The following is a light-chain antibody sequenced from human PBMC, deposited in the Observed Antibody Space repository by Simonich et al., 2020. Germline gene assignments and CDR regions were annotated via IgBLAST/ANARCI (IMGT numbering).Light chain of an antibody. CDR3: VLYMGSGIWV. Sequence: QTVVTQEPSFSVSPGGTVTLTCGLSSGSVSTSYYPSWYQQTAGQAPRPLIYSTNTRSSGVPDRVSGSILGNKAALTITGAQADDESDYYCVLYMGSGIWVFGGGTKLTVL. CDR1: SGSVSTSYY. V-gene: IGLV8-61*01. CDR2: STN. J-gene: IGLJ3*02.